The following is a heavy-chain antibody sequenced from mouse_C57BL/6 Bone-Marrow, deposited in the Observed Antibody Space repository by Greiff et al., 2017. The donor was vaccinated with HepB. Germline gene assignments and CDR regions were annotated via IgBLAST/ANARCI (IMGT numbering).Heavy chain of an antibody. D-gene: IGHD3-3*01. CDR2: SRNKANDYTT. CDR1: GFTFSDFY. CDR3: ARDLARGYSMDY. Sequence: EVKLVESGGGLVQSGRSLRLSCATSGFTFSDFYMEWVRQAPGKGLEWIAASRNKANDYTTDYSASVNGRFIDSRDTSQSILYLQMNALRAEDTAMYYCARDLARGYSMDYWGQGTSVTVSS. J-gene: IGHJ4*01. V-gene: IGHV7-1*01.